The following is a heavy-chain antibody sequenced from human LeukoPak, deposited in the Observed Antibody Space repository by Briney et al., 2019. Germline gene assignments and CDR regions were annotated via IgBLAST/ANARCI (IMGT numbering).Heavy chain of an antibody. Sequence: KPGGSLRLSCAASGFTFSKYAMTWVRQAPGKGLEGVSAIRNSGDFTYYADSVKGRFTISRDNAKNSLYLQMNSLRAEDTAVYYCARRRQLSFSDTWWDYYMDVWGKGTTVTVSS. D-gene: IGHD2-15*01. CDR2: IRNSGDFT. CDR1: GFTFSKYA. J-gene: IGHJ6*03. CDR3: ARRRQLSFSDTWWDYYMDV. V-gene: IGHV3-21*01.